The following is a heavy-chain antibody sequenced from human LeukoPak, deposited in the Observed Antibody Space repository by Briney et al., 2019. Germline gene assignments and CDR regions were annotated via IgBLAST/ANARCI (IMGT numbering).Heavy chain of an antibody. CDR1: GFTFDDYA. CDR2: ISWNSGSI. V-gene: IGHV3-9*01. D-gene: IGHD6-19*01. Sequence: GGSLRLSCAASGFTFDDYAMHWVRQAPGEGLEWVSGISWNSGSIGYADSVKGRFTISRDNAKNSLYLQMNSLRAEDTALYYCAKGSTIAVAGNFDYWGQGTLVTVSS. CDR3: AKGSTIAVAGNFDY. J-gene: IGHJ4*02.